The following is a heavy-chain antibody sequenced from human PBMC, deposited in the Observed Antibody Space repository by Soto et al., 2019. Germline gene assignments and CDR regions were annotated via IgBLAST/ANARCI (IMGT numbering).Heavy chain of an antibody. CDR1: GFTFSSYG. J-gene: IGHJ6*02. V-gene: IGHV3-30*18. D-gene: IGHD2-8*01. Sequence: GGSLRLSCAASGFTFSSYGMHWVRQAPGKGLEWVAVISYDGSNKYYADSVKGRFTISRDNSKNTLYLQMNSLRAEDTAVYYCAKDLSDSTNGVCYYYYYYGMDVWGQGTTVTVSS. CDR2: ISYDGSNK. CDR3: AKDLSDSTNGVCYYYYYYGMDV.